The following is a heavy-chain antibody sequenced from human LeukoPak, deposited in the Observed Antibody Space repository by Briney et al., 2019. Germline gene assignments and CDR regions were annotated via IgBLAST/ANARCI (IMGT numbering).Heavy chain of an antibody. D-gene: IGHD3/OR15-3a*01. CDR3: ARAKDDFCDY. CDR1: GFTFSSYE. V-gene: IGHV3-48*03. CDR2: ISSSGSTI. J-gene: IGHJ4*02. Sequence: GRSLRLSCAASGFTFSSYEMNWVRQAPGKGLEWVSYISSSGSTIYYADSVKGRFTISRDNAKNSLYLQMNSLRVEDTAIYYCARAKDDFCDYWGQGTLVTVSS.